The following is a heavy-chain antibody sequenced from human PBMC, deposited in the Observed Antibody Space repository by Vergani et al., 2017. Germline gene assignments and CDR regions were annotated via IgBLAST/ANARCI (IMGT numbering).Heavy chain of an antibody. D-gene: IGHD6-25*01. CDR1: GFDFSQAW. Sequence: EVRLVESGGGLVKPGGSLRLSCQVSGFDFSQAWMNWVRQSPGKGLEWVANIKQDGSEKYYVDSVKGRFTISRDNAKNSLYLQMNSLRAEDTAVYYCARGSGNDYWGQGTLVTVSS. V-gene: IGHV3-7*01. CDR2: IKQDGSEK. J-gene: IGHJ4*02. CDR3: ARGSGNDY.